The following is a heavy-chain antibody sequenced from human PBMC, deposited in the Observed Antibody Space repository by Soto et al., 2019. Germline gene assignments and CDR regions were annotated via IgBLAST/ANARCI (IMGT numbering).Heavy chain of an antibody. V-gene: IGHV3-23*01. CDR2: ISGSGGST. D-gene: IGHD4-17*01. Sequence: GGSLRLSCAASGFTFSSYAMSWVRQAPGKGLEWVSAISGSGGSTYYADSVKGRFTISRDSSKNTLYLQMNSLRAEDTAVYYCAKTRDYGDYFDYWGQGTLVTVSS. J-gene: IGHJ4*02. CDR1: GFTFSSYA. CDR3: AKTRDYGDYFDY.